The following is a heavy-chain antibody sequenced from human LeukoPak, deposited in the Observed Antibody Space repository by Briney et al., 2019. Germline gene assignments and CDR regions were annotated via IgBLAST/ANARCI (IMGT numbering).Heavy chain of an antibody. Sequence: PSETLSLTCTVSGDSISNYYWSWIRQPPGEGLEWIVYMYSRGSTNYPPSLKRRVSISEDTSKNQISLKLSSVTAADTAVYFCARGPHYYGSGSYYTDIWGQGTMVSVSS. CDR2: MYSRGST. V-gene: IGHV4-59*08. CDR1: GDSISNYY. D-gene: IGHD3-10*01. J-gene: IGHJ3*02. CDR3: ARGPHYYGSGSYYTDI.